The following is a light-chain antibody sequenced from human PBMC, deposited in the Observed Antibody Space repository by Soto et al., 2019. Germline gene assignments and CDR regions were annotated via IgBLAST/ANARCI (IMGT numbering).Light chain of an antibody. CDR1: QSARIS. Sequence: ETVMTQSPVTLSVSPGERATLSCRASQSARISLGWYQQKPGQAPRLLIYDVSTRATGVPARFSGSGSGTEFTLTISSPQSEDFAVYYCQQYNNWPPTFGQGTRLEIK. CDR3: QQYNNWPPT. CDR2: DVS. V-gene: IGKV3-15*01. J-gene: IGKJ5*01.